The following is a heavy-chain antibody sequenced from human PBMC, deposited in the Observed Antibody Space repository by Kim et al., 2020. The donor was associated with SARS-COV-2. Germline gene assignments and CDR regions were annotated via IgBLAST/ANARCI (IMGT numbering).Heavy chain of an antibody. D-gene: IGHD3-10*01. J-gene: IGHJ6*02. CDR1: GGSISSSSYY. CDR3: ARVHVPYYYGSGSYSGYYYYYGMDV. V-gene: IGHV4-39*07. Sequence: SETLSLTCTVSGGSISSSSYYWGWIRQPPGKGLEWIGSIYYSGSTYYNPSLKSRVTISVDTSKNQFSLKLSSVTAADTAVYYCARVHVPYYYGSGSYSGYYYYYGMDVWGQGTTVTVSS. CDR2: IYYSGST.